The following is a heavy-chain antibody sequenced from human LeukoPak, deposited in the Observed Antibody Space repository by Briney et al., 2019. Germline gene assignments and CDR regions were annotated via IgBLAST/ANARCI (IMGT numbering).Heavy chain of an antibody. V-gene: IGHV1-18*01. Sequence: ASVKVSCKASGYTFTSYGISWVRQAPGQGLEWMGWISAYNGNTNYAQKLQGRVTMTTDTSTSTAYMELRSLRSDDTAVYYCARDPLFRLAVAGRSSLDYWAREPWSPSPQ. CDR1: GYTFTSYG. D-gene: IGHD6-19*01. CDR2: ISAYNGNT. CDR3: ARDPLFRLAVAGRSSLDY. J-gene: IGHJ4*02.